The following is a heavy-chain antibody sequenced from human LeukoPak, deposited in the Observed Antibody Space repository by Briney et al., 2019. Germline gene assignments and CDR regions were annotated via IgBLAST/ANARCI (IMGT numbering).Heavy chain of an antibody. Sequence: GSSVKVSCKASGGTFSSYAISWVRQAPGQGLEWMGRIIPILGIANYAQKFQGRVTITADKSTSTAYMELSSLRSEDTAVYYCASPYSSSWAHWYFDVWGRGTLVTVSS. CDR2: IIPILGIA. J-gene: IGHJ2*01. CDR1: GGTFSSYA. V-gene: IGHV1-69*04. CDR3: ASPYSSSWAHWYFDV. D-gene: IGHD6-13*01.